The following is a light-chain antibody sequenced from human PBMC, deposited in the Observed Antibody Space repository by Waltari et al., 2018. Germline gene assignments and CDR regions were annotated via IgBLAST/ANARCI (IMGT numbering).Light chain of an antibody. CDR2: AAS. Sequence: RVTITCRASQSISGYLHWYQQKPGRAPRLLIFAASNLQSGVPSRFSGSGSGTDFTLTISSLQPEDFATYYCQQSFNRPPTFGGGTKVEVK. J-gene: IGKJ4*01. V-gene: IGKV1-39*01. CDR3: QQSFNRPPT. CDR1: QSISGY.